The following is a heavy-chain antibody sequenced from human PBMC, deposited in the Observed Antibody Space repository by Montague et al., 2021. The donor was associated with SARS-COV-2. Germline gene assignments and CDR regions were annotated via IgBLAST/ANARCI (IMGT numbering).Heavy chain of an antibody. Sequence: SETLSLTCTVSGGSISSYYWSWIRQPPGKGLEWIGYIYYSGSTNYNPSLKSRVTISVDTSKNQFSLKLTSVTAADTAVYYCARGRDGYYHRSALFYYWGQGTLVTVSS. CDR1: GGSISSYY. D-gene: IGHD3-22*01. CDR3: ARGRDGYYHRSALFYY. J-gene: IGHJ4*02. V-gene: IGHV4-59*01. CDR2: IYYSGST.